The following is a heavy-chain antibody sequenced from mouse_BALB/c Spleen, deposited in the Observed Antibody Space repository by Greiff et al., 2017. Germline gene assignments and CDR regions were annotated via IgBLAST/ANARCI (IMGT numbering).Heavy chain of an antibody. CDR2: IYPYNGGT. D-gene: IGHD2-4*01. J-gene: IGHJ1*01. CDR3: ARLITTGDWYFDV. Sequence: VQLKESGPELVKPGASVKISCKASGYTFTDYNMHWVKQSHGKSLEWIGYIYPYNGGTGYNQKFKSKATLTVDNSSSTAYMELRSLTSEDSAVYYCARLITTGDWYFDVWGAGTTVTVSS. V-gene: IGHV1S29*02. CDR1: GYTFTDYN.